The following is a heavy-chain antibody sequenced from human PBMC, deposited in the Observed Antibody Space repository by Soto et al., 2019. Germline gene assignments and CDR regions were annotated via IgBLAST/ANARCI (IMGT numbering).Heavy chain of an antibody. J-gene: IGHJ6*02. Sequence: PGESLKISCKGSGYSFTSYWIGCVRQMPGKGLEWMGIIHPGDPDTRYSPSFQGQVTISADKSIRTAYLQCSSLKASDSAMYYCARGGDEYYALDVWGQGTTVTVPS. D-gene: IGHD2-21*01. CDR1: GYSFTSYW. V-gene: IGHV5-51*01. CDR3: ARGGDEYYALDV. CDR2: IHPGDPDT.